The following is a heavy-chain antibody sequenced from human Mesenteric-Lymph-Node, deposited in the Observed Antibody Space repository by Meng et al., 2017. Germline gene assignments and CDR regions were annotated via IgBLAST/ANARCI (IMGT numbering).Heavy chain of an antibody. Sequence: ASVKVSCKASGYTFTSYYMHWVRQAPGQGLEWMGIINPSGGSTSYAQKFQGRVTMTRDTSTSTVYMELSSLRSDDTAMYYCARDLKWIRGYWGQGTLVTVSS. J-gene: IGHJ4*02. CDR2: INPSGGST. CDR3: ARDLKWIRGY. V-gene: IGHV1-46*01. CDR1: GYTFTSYY. D-gene: IGHD5-12*01.